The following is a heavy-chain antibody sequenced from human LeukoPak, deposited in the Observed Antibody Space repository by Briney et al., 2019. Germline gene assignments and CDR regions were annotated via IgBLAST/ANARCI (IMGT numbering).Heavy chain of an antibody. Sequence: PSETLSLTCTVSGYSISSGYYWGWIRQPPGKGLEWIGSIYHSGSTYYNPSLKSRVTISVDTSKNQFSLKLSSVTAADTAVYYCAREPHFLLNYYYYYYTDVWGKGTTVTISS. CDR1: GYSISSGYY. J-gene: IGHJ6*03. CDR3: AREPHFLLNYYYYYYTDV. D-gene: IGHD2/OR15-2a*01. CDR2: IYHSGST. V-gene: IGHV4-38-2*02.